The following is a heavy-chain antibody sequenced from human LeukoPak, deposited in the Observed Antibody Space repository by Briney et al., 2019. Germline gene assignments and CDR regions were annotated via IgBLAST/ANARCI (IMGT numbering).Heavy chain of an antibody. J-gene: IGHJ5*02. Sequence: SETLSLTCTVSGGSISSGDYYWSWIRQLPGKGLEWIGYIYYSGSTYYNPSLKSRVTISVDTSKNQFSLKLSSVTAADTAVYYCARRVQVPAAMVPWFDPWGQGTLVTVSS. D-gene: IGHD2-2*01. CDR1: GGSISSGDYY. CDR2: IYYSGST. CDR3: ARRVQVPAAMVPWFDP. V-gene: IGHV4-30-4*01.